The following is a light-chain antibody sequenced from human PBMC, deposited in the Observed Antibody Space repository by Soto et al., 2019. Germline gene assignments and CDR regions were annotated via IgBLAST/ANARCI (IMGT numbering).Light chain of an antibody. Sequence: EIVMTQSPATLSVSPGEGATLSCRASQSVRSNLAWYQQKPGQAPRLLIYDASNRATGIPARFSGSGSGTDFTLTISSLEPEDFAVYYCQQRSNWPPITFGQGTRLEI. CDR1: QSVRSN. CDR2: DAS. J-gene: IGKJ5*01. V-gene: IGKV3-11*01. CDR3: QQRSNWPPIT.